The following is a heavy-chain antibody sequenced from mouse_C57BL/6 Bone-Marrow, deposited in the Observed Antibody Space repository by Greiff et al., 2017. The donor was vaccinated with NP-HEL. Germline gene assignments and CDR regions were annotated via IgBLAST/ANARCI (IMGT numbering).Heavy chain of an antibody. CDR3: ALDSSCYPFAY. CDR1: GYTFTSYW. V-gene: IGHV1-69*01. Sequence: QVQLQQPGAELVMPGASVKLSCKASGYTFTSYWMHWVKQRPGQGLEWIGEIDPSDSYTNYNQKFKGKSTLTVDKSSSTAYMQLSSLTSEDSAVYYCALDSSCYPFAYWGQGTLVTVSA. D-gene: IGHD3-2*02. CDR2: IDPSDSYT. J-gene: IGHJ3*01.